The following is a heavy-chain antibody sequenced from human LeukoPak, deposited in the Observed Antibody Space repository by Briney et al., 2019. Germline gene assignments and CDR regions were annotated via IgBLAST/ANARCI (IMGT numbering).Heavy chain of an antibody. Sequence: SETLSLTCAVYGGSFSGYYWSWIRQPPGKGLVWIGEINHSGSTNYNPSLKSRVTISVDTSKNQFSLKLSSVTAADTAVYYCARQRVGGAAADLYYYYYYMDVWGKGTTVTISS. CDR2: INHSGST. CDR1: GGSFSGYY. D-gene: IGHD6-13*01. J-gene: IGHJ6*03. CDR3: ARQRVGGAAADLYYYYYYMDV. V-gene: IGHV4-34*01.